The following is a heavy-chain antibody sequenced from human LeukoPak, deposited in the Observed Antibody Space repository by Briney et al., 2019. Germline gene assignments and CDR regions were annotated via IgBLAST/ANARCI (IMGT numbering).Heavy chain of an antibody. V-gene: IGHV3-30*18. Sequence: GGSLRLSCAASGFAFSSYGMHWVRQAPGKGLEWVAVISYDGSNKYYADSVKGRFTISRDNSKNTLYLQMNSLRAEDTAVYYCAKVDGDYWGQGTLVTVSS. CDR3: AKVDGDY. D-gene: IGHD3/OR15-3a*01. J-gene: IGHJ4*02. CDR1: GFAFSSYG. CDR2: ISYDGSNK.